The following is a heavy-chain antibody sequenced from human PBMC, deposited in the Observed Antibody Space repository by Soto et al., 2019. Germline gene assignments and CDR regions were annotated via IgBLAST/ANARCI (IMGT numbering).Heavy chain of an antibody. CDR2: ISYDGSDK. Sequence: GGSLRLSCAASGFTFNSYAIHWVRRAPGKGLEWVAVISYDGSDKFYADSVKGRFTISRDNSKNTLYLQMNTLRPEDTAVYYCASSTTVTTPFYWGQGTLVTVSS. D-gene: IGHD4-17*01. CDR1: GFTFNSYA. V-gene: IGHV3-30-3*01. CDR3: ASSTTVTTPFY. J-gene: IGHJ4*02.